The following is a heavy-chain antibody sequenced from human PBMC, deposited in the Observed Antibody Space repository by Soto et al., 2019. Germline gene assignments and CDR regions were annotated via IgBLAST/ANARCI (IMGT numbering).Heavy chain of an antibody. CDR2: INPNSGGT. CDR1: GYTFTGYY. D-gene: IGHD5-18*01. Sequence: ASVKVSCKASGYTFTGYYMHWVRQAPGQGLEWMGWINPNSGGTNYAQKFQGWVTMTRDTSISTAYMELSRLRSDDTAVYYCAREKLWLRYYYYYGMDVWGQGTTVTVSS. V-gene: IGHV1-2*04. CDR3: AREKLWLRYYYYYGMDV. J-gene: IGHJ6*02.